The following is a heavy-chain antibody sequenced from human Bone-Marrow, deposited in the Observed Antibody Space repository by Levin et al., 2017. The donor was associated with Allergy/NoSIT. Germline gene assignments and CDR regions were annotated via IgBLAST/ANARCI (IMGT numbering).Heavy chain of an antibody. CDR3: ARDGWYSSGLLP. CDR2: IIPIFGTA. V-gene: IGHV1-69*13. J-gene: IGHJ5*02. CDR1: GGTFSSYA. Sequence: AASVKVSCKASGGTFSSYAISWVRQAPGQGLEWMGGIIPIFGTANYAQKFQGRVTITADESTSTAYMELSSLRSEDTAVYYCARDGWYSSGLLPWGQGTLVTVSS. D-gene: IGHD6-19*01.